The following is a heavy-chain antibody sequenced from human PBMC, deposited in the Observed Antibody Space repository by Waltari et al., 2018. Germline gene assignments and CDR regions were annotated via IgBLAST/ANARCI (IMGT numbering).Heavy chain of an antibody. CDR3: VRGRLTTVVTPWDF. Sequence: EVQLVESGGGLVKPGGSLRLVCTASGFSFSSFGMNWVRQAPGKGLEWVSFISGSGTFVYYVDSVKGRFTMSRDNAKNSVYLQLNGLRAEDTGEYYCVRGRLTTVVTPWDFWGQGTQVTVSS. CDR1: GFSFSSFG. J-gene: IGHJ1*01. CDR2: ISGSGTFV. D-gene: IGHD4-17*01. V-gene: IGHV3-21*02.